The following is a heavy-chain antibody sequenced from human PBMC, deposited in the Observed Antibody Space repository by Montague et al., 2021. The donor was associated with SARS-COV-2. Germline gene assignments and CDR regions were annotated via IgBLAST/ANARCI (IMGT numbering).Heavy chain of an antibody. D-gene: IGHD3-16*01. V-gene: IGHV3-49*03. CDR2: IRGRVYGGTT. Sequence: SLRLSCAGPGFTFGTYAMSWFRQAPGKGLEWVGFIRGRVYGGTTEYAASVKGRFTISRDDSKSIAYLQMNSLKTEDTAVYYCTREPDAFDWGQGTLVTVSS. CDR3: TREPDAFD. J-gene: IGHJ4*02. CDR1: GFTFGTYA.